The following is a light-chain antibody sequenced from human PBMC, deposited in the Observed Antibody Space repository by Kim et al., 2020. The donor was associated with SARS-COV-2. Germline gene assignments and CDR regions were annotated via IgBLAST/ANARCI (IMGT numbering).Light chain of an antibody. CDR2: NTY. J-gene: IGLJ1*01. V-gene: IGLV1-44*01. Sequence: QSVLAQPPSASGTPGQRVTISCSGSHSNIGRDTVNWYQQLPGTAPKLLMYNTYERPSGVPDRFSGSKSGTSASLAISGLQSEDEADYYCTAWDGSLNGYLFGTGTKVTVL. CDR3: TAWDGSLNGYL. CDR1: HSNIGRDT.